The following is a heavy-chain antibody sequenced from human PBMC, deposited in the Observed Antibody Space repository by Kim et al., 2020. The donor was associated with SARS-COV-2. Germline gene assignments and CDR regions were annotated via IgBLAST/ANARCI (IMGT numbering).Heavy chain of an antibody. V-gene: IGHV5-51*01. J-gene: IGHJ4*02. Sequence: SPSFQGQVTISADKSISTAYLQWSSLKASDTAMYYCARLNDYGAPGFYHYWGQGTLVTVSS. D-gene: IGHD4-17*01. CDR3: ARLNDYGAPGFYHY.